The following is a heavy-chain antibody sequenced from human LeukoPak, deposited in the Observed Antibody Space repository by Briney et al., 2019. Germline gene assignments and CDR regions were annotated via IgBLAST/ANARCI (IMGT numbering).Heavy chain of an antibody. J-gene: IGHJ3*02. CDR3: ARSVGSGTYLVARFAFDI. CDR2: IYDNGNT. V-gene: IGHV4-59*01. D-gene: IGHD3-10*01. Sequence: PSETLSLTCTVSGDSSSSSYWNWSRQSPGKGLEWIGYIYDNGNTNYNPSLKSRVTIAGDTSKNHFSLKLTSVTAADTAVYYCARSVGSGTYLVARFAFDIWGQGTMVTVSS. CDR1: GDSSSSSY.